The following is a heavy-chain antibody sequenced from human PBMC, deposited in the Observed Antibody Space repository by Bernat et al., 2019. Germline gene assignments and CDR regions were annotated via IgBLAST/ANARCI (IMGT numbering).Heavy chain of an antibody. CDR1: GFTFSSYW. V-gene: IGHV3-7*03. Sequence: EVQLVESGGGLVQPGGSLRLSCAASGFTFSSYWMSWVRQAPGKGLEWVANIKQDGSEKYYVDSVKGRFTISRDNAKNSLYLQMNSLRAEDTAVYYCAGDYSDSSGYYCNFDYWGQGTLVTVSS. J-gene: IGHJ4*02. CDR2: IKQDGSEK. CDR3: AGDYSDSSGYYCNFDY. D-gene: IGHD3-22*01.